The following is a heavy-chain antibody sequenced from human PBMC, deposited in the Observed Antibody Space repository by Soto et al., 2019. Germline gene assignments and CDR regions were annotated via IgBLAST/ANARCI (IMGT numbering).Heavy chain of an antibody. CDR3: ARDGDSSGYYFPFDY. Sequence: QVQLQQWGAGLLKPSETLSLTCAVYGGSFSGYYWSWIRQXPXKGLEWIGEINHSGSTNYNPSLKSRVTISVDTSKNQFSLKLSSVTAADTAVYYCARDGDSSGYYFPFDYWGQGTLVTVSS. J-gene: IGHJ4*02. D-gene: IGHD3-22*01. V-gene: IGHV4-34*01. CDR1: GGSFSGYY. CDR2: INHSGST.